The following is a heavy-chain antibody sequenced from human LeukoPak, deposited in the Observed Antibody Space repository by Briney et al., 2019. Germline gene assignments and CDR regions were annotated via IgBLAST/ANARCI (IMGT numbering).Heavy chain of an antibody. CDR3: AKGLRYSDN. J-gene: IGHJ4*02. CDR1: GFTFSSYE. V-gene: IGHV3-48*03. Sequence: GGSLRLSCAASGFTFSSYEMNWVRQAPGKGLEWVSYISSSGNTISYADSVKGRFTISRDNSKNTLYLQMNSLRAEDTAVYYCAKGLRYSDNWGQGTLVTVSS. CDR2: ISSSGNTI. D-gene: IGHD3-9*01.